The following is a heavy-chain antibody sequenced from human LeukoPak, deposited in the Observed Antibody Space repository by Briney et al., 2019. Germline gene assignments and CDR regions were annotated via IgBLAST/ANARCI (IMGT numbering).Heavy chain of an antibody. Sequence: SETLSLTCAVYGGSFSGYYWIWIRQPTGKGLEWSGEINHSGSTNYNPSLKSRVTISVDTSKNQFSLKLSSVTAADTAVYYCAARGNYDFWSGYYPTLDYWGQGTLVTVSS. J-gene: IGHJ4*02. CDR1: GGSFSGYY. V-gene: IGHV4-34*01. CDR2: INHSGST. D-gene: IGHD3-3*01. CDR3: AARGNYDFWSGYYPTLDY.